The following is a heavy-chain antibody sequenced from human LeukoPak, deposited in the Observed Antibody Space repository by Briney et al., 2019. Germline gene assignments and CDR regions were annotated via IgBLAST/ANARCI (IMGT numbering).Heavy chain of an antibody. V-gene: IGHV3-23*01. J-gene: IGHJ4*02. Sequence: GGSLRLSCAAPGFTFSSYAMSWVRQAPGKGLEWVSAISGSGGSTYYADSVKGRFTISRDNSKNTLYLQMNSLRAEDTAVYYCAKAIGIQLWFSWDYWGQGTLVTVSS. CDR3: AKAIGIQLWFSWDY. CDR1: GFTFSSYA. D-gene: IGHD5-18*01. CDR2: ISGSGGST.